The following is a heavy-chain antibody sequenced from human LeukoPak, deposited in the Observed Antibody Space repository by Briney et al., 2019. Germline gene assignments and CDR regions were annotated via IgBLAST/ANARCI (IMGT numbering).Heavy chain of an antibody. CDR1: GDTFSGFW. CDR2: TYRGDSDT. D-gene: IGHD1-14*01. Sequence: GESLKISCKGSGDTFSGFWIVLVRPIPGKGLEWMRNTYRGDSDTRYSPSFQGQVTISADKSISTAYLQWGSLKASDSAIYYCARLPTNTWYIDYWGQGTLLTVSS. J-gene: IGHJ4*02. CDR3: ARLPTNTWYIDY. V-gene: IGHV5-51*01.